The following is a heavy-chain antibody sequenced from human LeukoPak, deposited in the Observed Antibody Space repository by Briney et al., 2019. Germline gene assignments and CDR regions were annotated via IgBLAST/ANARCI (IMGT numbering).Heavy chain of an antibody. V-gene: IGHV1-8*01. Sequence: ASVKVSCKASGYTFTSYDINWVRQATGQGLEWMGWMNPNSGNTGYAQKFQGRVTMTRNTSISTAYMELSSLRSEDTAVYYCATPVVAAAGTPLYYYYGMDVWGQGTLVTVSS. J-gene: IGHJ6*02. CDR1: GYTFTSYD. CDR3: ATPVVAAAGTPLYYYYGMDV. D-gene: IGHD6-13*01. CDR2: MNPNSGNT.